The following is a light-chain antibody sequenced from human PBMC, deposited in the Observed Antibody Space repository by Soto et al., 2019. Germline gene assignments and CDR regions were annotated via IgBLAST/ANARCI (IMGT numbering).Light chain of an antibody. CDR3: QYYGSAPIT. V-gene: IGKV1-27*01. CDR2: LAS. Sequence: DIQMTQSPSSLSASAGDRVTITCRASQGISNFLAWYQQKPGKVPKLLIYLASTLQSGVQSRFSGSGSGTDFTLTIRSLQPEDVATYYCQYYGSAPITFGQGTRLEIK. CDR1: QGISNF. J-gene: IGKJ5*01.